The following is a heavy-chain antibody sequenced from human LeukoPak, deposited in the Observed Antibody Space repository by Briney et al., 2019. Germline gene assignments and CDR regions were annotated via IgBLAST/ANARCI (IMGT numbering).Heavy chain of an antibody. D-gene: IGHD3-16*02. CDR3: ARAKIGPYDYVWGSYRRYYFDY. Sequence: SVKVSCKASGGTFSSYAISWVRQAPGQGLEWMGGIIPIFGTANYAQKVQGRVTITTDESTSTAYLELSSLRSEDTAVYYCARAKIGPYDYVWGSYRRYYFDYWGQGTLVTVSS. CDR1: GGTFSSYA. V-gene: IGHV1-69*05. J-gene: IGHJ4*02. CDR2: IIPIFGTA.